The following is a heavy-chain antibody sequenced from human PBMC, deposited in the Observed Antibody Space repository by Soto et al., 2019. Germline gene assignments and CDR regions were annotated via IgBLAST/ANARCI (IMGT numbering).Heavy chain of an antibody. J-gene: IGHJ3*01. Sequence: ASVKVSCKASGYTFTGYYIHWVRQVPGQGLEWMGMIHPSGGSTSYAQKFQGRVTMTRDTSTSTVYMELSSLGSEDTAVYYCARVIGAAGVWGQGTMVTVSS. D-gene: IGHD6-13*01. CDR2: IHPSGGST. V-gene: IGHV1-46*03. CDR3: ARVIGAAGV. CDR1: GYTFTGYY.